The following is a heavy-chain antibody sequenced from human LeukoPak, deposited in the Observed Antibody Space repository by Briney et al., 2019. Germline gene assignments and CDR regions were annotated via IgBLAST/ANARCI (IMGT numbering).Heavy chain of an antibody. J-gene: IGHJ3*02. D-gene: IGHD6-19*01. V-gene: IGHV1-18*01. CDR1: GYTVTSYG. CDR3: ARYLSVAVAAQHDAFDI. Sequence: ASVKVSCKASGYTVTSYGISWVRQAPGQGLEWMGWISAYNGNTNYPQKVQGRLTMTTDTSTSTAYMELSNLRSDDTAVYYCARYLSVAVAAQHDAFDIWGQGTMVTVSS. CDR2: ISAYNGNT.